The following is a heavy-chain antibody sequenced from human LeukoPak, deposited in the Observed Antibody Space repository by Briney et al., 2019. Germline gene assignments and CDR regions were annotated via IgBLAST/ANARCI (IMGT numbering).Heavy chain of an antibody. J-gene: IGHJ4*02. V-gene: IGHV4-34*01. CDR1: GGSFSGYY. CDR3: ARGVVSYYDILTGYPQIDY. D-gene: IGHD3-9*01. Sequence: SETLSLTCAVYGGSFSGYYWSWIRQPPGKGLEWIGEINHSGSTNYNPSLKSRVTISVDTSKNQFSLKLSSVTAADTAVYYCARGVVSYYDILTGYPQIDYWGQGTLVTVSS. CDR2: INHSGST.